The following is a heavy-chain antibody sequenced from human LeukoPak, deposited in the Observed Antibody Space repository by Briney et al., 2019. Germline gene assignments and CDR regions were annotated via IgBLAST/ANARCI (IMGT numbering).Heavy chain of an antibody. CDR3: ARDRGCGDCYPPANGAFDI. D-gene: IGHD2-21*02. Sequence: PGGSLRLSCAASGFAFSSYDMSWVRQAPGKGLEWVSAISGSGDRTFYRDSVKGRFTISRDNSKNTLYLQMNSLRAEDTAVYYCARDRGCGDCYPPANGAFDIWGQGTMVTVSS. V-gene: IGHV3-23*01. CDR1: GFAFSSYD. CDR2: ISGSGDRT. J-gene: IGHJ3*02.